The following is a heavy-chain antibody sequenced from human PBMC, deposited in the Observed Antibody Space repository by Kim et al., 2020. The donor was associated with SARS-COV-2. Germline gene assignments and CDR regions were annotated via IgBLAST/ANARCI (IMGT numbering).Heavy chain of an antibody. CDR3: ARDKIVGDSKDYFDY. V-gene: IGHV3-33*01. CDR1: GFTFSSYG. D-gene: IGHD2-21*01. Sequence: GGSLRLSCAASGFTFSSYGMHWVRQAPGKGLEWVAVIWYDGSNKYYADSVKGRFTISRDNSKNTLYLQMNSLRAEDTAVYYCARDKIVGDSKDYFDYWGQAPLVTVSS. J-gene: IGHJ4*02. CDR2: IWYDGSNK.